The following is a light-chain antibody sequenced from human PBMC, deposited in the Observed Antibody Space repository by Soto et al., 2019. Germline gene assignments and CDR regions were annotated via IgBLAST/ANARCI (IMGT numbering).Light chain of an antibody. CDR2: EVS. CDR1: SSDVGAYNY. Sequence: QSALTQPASVSGSPGQSITISCTGTSSDVGAYNYVSWYQQHPGKAPKLMIFEVSDRPSGVSNRFSGSKSGNTASLAISGLQAEDEAGYYCSSYTSSNTLVVGGGTKLTVL. V-gene: IGLV2-14*01. CDR3: SSYTSSNTLV. J-gene: IGLJ2*01.